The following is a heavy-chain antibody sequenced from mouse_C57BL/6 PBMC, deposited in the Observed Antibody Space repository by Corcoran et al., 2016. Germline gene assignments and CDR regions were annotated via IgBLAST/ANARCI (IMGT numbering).Heavy chain of an antibody. J-gene: IGHJ2*01. Sequence: QIQLVQSGPELKKPGETVKISCKASGYTFTTYGMSWVKQAPGKGLKWMGWINTYSGVPTYADDFKGRFAFSLETSASTAYLQINNLKNEDTATYFCARDDPYFDYWGQGTTLTVSS. CDR3: ARDDPYFDY. CDR2: INTYSGVP. D-gene: IGHD2-3*01. CDR1: GYTFTTYG. V-gene: IGHV9-3*01.